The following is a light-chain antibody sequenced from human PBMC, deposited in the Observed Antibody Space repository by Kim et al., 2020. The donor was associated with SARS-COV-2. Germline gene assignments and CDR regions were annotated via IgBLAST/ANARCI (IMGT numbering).Light chain of an antibody. CDR3: ATWGDSVSGRV. Sequence: GQRVTISLSGVGYNIGSIYVYWYQQVPGTAPKLLIYMNDKRASGVPDRFSASKSGTSATLAISGLRSEDEADYYCATWGDSVSGRVFGGGTQLTVL. V-gene: IGLV1-47*01. CDR2: MND. J-gene: IGLJ3*02. CDR1: GYNIGSIY.